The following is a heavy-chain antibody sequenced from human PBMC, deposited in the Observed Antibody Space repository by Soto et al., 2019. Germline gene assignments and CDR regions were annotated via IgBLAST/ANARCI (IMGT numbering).Heavy chain of an antibody. CDR2: ISPGNGNP. V-gene: IGHV1-3*05. Sequence: QVQVVQSGAEEKKPGASVKVSCRASGYTFTNYAIHWVCQAPGQRLEWMGWISPGNGNPKYSQKCQGRVTITGDTSASTAYMELSRLRSEDTAVYYCARRGDGMGVWGQGTTVTVSS. J-gene: IGHJ6*02. D-gene: IGHD3-10*01. CDR3: ARRGDGMGV. CDR1: GYTFTNYA.